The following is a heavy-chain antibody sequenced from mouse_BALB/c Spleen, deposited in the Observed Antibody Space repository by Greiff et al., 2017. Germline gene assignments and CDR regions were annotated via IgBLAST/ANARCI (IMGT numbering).Heavy chain of an antibody. CDR3: ARRVYAGYYGYVDY. J-gene: IGHJ2*01. CDR1: GYSITSDYA. V-gene: IGHV3-2*02. D-gene: IGHD2-3*01. CDR2: ISYSGST. Sequence: EVKLMESGPGLVKPSQSLSLTCTVTGYSITSDYAWNWIRQFPGNKLEWMGYISYSGSTSYNPSLKSRISITRDTSKNQFFLQLNSVTTEDTATYYCARRVYAGYYGYVDYWGQGTTRTVSS.